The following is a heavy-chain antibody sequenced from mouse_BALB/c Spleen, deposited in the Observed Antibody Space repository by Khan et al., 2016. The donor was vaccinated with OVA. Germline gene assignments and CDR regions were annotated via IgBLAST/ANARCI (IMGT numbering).Heavy chain of an antibody. Sequence: QVQLKESGPGLVAPSQSLSITCTVSGFSLDKYSIHWIRQSPGKGLEWLGVIWSAGSTDYNAAFISRLTITKDNSRSQVFFQVNSLQPNDTAIYYCARRGYDYGRGALFAYGGQGTLVTVSA. CDR3: ARRGYDYGRGALFAY. V-gene: IGHV2-2*02. CDR2: IWSAGST. D-gene: IGHD2-4*01. CDR1: GFSLDKYS. J-gene: IGHJ3*01.